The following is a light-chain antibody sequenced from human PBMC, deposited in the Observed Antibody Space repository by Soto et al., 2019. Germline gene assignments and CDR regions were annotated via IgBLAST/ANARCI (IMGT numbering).Light chain of an antibody. CDR3: QQYDNLPRALT. J-gene: IGKJ4*02. CDR1: EDISNY. Sequence: DIQMTQSPSSLSASVGDRVTITGQASEDISNYLNWYQQKPGKDPKLLIYDASNLETGVPSRFSGSGSGTDFTFTISSLQPEDIATYYCQQYDNLPRALTFGGGTKVDIK. V-gene: IGKV1-33*01. CDR2: DAS.